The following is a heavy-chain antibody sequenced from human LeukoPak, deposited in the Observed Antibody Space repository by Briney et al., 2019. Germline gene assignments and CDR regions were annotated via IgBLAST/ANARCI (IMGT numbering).Heavy chain of an antibody. CDR1: GGSISSYY. Sequence: SETLSLTCTVSGGSISSYYWNWIRQPPGKGLEWIGYIYYSGSTNYNPSLKSRVTISVDTSKNQFSLKLSSVTAADTAVYYCARDRHYYGMDVWGQGTTVTVSS. CDR3: ARDRHYYGMDV. CDR2: IYYSGST. J-gene: IGHJ6*02. V-gene: IGHV4-59*01.